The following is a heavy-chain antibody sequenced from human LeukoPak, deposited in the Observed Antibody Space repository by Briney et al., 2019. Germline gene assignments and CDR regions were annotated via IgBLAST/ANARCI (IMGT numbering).Heavy chain of an antibody. V-gene: IGHV3-21*01. CDR2: ISSSSSYI. CDR1: GFTFSSYS. J-gene: IGHJ3*02. CDR3: ARDSSLRFLEWLFHAFDI. D-gene: IGHD3-3*01. Sequence: GGSLRLSCAASGFTFSSYSMNWVRQAPGKGLEWVSSISSSSSYIYYADSVKGRFTISRDNAKNSLYLQMNSLRAEDTAVYYCARDSSLRFLEWLFHAFDIWGQGTMVTVSS.